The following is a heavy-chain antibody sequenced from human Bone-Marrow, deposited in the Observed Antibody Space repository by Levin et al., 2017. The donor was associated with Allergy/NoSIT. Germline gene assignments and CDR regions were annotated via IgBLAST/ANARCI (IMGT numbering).Heavy chain of an antibody. CDR2: ISSSSSYI. D-gene: IGHD3-3*01. J-gene: IGHJ6*02. CDR3: ARQISADYYGMDV. CDR1: GFTFSSYS. V-gene: IGHV3-21*01. Sequence: NPGGSLRLSCAASGFTFSSYSMKWVRQAPGKGLEWVSSISSSSSYIYYADSVKGRFTISRDNAKNSLYLQMNSLRAEDTAVYYCARQISADYYGMDVWGQGTTVTVSS.